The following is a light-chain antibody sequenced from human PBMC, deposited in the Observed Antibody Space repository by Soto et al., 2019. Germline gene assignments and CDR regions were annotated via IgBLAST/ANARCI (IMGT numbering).Light chain of an antibody. CDR3: QHYNNWPPWT. CDR1: QSVRSN. CDR2: GAS. V-gene: IGKV3-15*01. J-gene: IGKJ1*01. Sequence: EIVMTQSPATLSVSPGERATRSCRASQSVRSNLAWYQQKPGQAPRLLIYGASTRATGIPARFSGSGSGTEFTLTISSLQSEDFAIYYCQHYNNWPPWTFGQGTKVEIK.